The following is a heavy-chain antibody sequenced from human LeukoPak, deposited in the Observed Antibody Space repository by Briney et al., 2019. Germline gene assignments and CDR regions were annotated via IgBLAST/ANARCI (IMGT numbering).Heavy chain of an antibody. CDR2: IWYDGSNK. CDR1: GFTFRSYG. J-gene: IGHJ4*01. D-gene: IGHD6-6*01. CDR3: ATREGAGHSSSLSPLDY. Sequence: GGSLRLSCAASGFTFRSYGMHWVRQAPGKGLEWVAVIWYDGSNKYYADSVKGRFTISRDNSKNTLYLQMNSLRAEDTAVYYCATREGAGHSSSLSPLDYWGHGTLVTVSS. V-gene: IGHV3-33*01.